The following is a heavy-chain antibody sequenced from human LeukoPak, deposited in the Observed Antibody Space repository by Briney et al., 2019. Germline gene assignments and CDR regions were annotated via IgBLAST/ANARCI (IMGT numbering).Heavy chain of an antibody. D-gene: IGHD1/OR15-1a*01. CDR2: MNPNSGNT. CDR3: ARGNWNTTGFDY. CDR1: GYTFTSYD. J-gene: IGHJ4*02. V-gene: IGHV1-8*03. Sequence: ASVKVSCKASGYTFTSYDINWVRQATGQGLEWMGWMNPNSGNTGYAQKFQGRVTITRNTSISTAYMELSSLRSEDTAVYYCARGNWNTTGFDYWGQGTLVTVSS.